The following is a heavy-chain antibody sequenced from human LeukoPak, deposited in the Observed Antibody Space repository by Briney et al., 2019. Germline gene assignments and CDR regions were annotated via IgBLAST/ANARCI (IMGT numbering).Heavy chain of an antibody. CDR3: ARDPGVRGVIIPGASDH. J-gene: IGHJ4*02. CDR2: INPSGGST. D-gene: IGHD3-10*01. CDR1: GYTFTSYY. V-gene: IGHV1-46*01. Sequence: ASVKVSCKASGYTFTSYYMHWVRQAPGQGLEWMGIINPSGGSTSYAQKFQGRVTMTRDTSTSTVYMELSSLRSEDTAVYFCARDPGVRGVIIPGASDHWGQGTLVTVSS.